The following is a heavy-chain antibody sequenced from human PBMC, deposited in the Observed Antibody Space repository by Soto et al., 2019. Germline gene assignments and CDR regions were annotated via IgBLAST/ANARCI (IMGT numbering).Heavy chain of an antibody. CDR1: GYDFTSYA. Sequence: GASVKVSCKASGYDFTSYAMHWVRQAPGQGLEWMGIINPSGGSTSYAQKFQGRVTMTRDTSTSTVYMELSSLRSEDTAVYYCARDRTATVNYYYGMDVWGQGTTVTVSS. V-gene: IGHV1-46*01. CDR2: INPSGGST. CDR3: ARDRTATVNYYYGMDV. J-gene: IGHJ6*02. D-gene: IGHD4-17*01.